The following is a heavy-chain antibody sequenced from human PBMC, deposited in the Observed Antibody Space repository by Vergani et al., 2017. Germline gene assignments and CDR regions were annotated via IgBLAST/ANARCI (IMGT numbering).Heavy chain of an antibody. J-gene: IGHJ6*02. CDR3: ARGSLRYYYYGMDV. V-gene: IGHV3-48*04. CDR1: GFTFSSYS. CDR2: ISSSSSTI. Sequence: EVQLVESGGGLVQPGGSLRLSCAASGFTFSSYSMNWVRQAPGKGLEWVSYISSSSSTIYYADSVKGRFTISRDNAKNSLYLQMNSLRAEDTAVYYCARGSLRYYYYGMDVWGQGTTVTVSS.